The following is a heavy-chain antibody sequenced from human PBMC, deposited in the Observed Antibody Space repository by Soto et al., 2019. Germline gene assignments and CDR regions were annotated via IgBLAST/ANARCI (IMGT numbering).Heavy chain of an antibody. CDR1: GFTFSDYY. CDR2: ISSSSSYT. D-gene: IGHD2-2*02. V-gene: IGHV3-11*06. CDR3: ARHGCSSTSCYTSIYFDY. Sequence: GGSLRLSCAASGFTFSDYYMSWIRQAPGKGLEWVSYISSSSSYTNYADSVKGRFTISRDNAKNSLYLQMNSLRAEDTAVYYCARHGCSSTSCYTSIYFDYWGQGTLVTVSS. J-gene: IGHJ4*02.